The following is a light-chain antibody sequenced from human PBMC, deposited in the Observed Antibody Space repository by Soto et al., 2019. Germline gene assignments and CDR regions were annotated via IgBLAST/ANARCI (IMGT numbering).Light chain of an antibody. CDR2: AAS. J-gene: IGKJ2*01. CDR3: QQSYTTPYT. CDR1: QSISNF. Sequence: DLQMTQSPSSLSASVEDRVTITCRASQSISNFLNWYQQKPGKAPELLIYAASSLHSGVPSRFTGSGSGTNFTLTISSLQPEDFATYSCQQSYTTPYTFGQGTKLEIK. V-gene: IGKV1-39*01.